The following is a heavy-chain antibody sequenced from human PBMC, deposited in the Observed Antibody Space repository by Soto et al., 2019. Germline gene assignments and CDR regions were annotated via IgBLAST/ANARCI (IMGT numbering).Heavy chain of an antibody. V-gene: IGHV3-13*05. CDR1: GFSFRDYD. CDR2: LGAARDP. CDR3: ARAYLGRLPRRADYYYAMDV. D-gene: IGHD1-26*01. J-gene: IGHJ6*02. Sequence: EVQLVESGGGSVQPGESLRLSCAASGFSFRDYDMHWVRQRKGKGLEWVSALGAARDPYYVGSVKGRFSVSRDNAQNSLFLRMNNLGVDDTAVYFCARAYLGRLPRRADYYYAMDVWGRGTTVTVSS.